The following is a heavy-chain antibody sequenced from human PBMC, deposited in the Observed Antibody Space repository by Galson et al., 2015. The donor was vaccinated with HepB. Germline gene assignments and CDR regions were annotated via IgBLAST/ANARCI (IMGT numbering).Heavy chain of an antibody. D-gene: IGHD6-13*01. V-gene: IGHV3-23*01. CDR1: GFTFSSYA. CDR3: AKDNGPARYSSSWYTDAEYFQH. CDR2: ISGSGGST. J-gene: IGHJ1*01. Sequence: SLRLSCAASGFTFSSYAMSWVRQAPGKGLEWVSAISGSGGSTYYADSVKGRFTISRDNSKNTLYLQMNSLRAEDTAVYYCAKDNGPARYSSSWYTDAEYFQHWGQGTLVTVSS.